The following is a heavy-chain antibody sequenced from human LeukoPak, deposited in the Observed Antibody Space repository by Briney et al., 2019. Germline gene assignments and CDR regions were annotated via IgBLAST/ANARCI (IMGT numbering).Heavy chain of an antibody. CDR2: ISWNSGSI. J-gene: IGHJ4*02. D-gene: IGHD1-26*01. CDR1: GFTFDDYA. CDR3: AKDSSAEVRATIDDRFDY. Sequence: GRSLRFSCAASGFTFDDYAMHGVRQAPGKGLEWVSGISWNSGSIGYADSVKGRFTISRDNAKNSLYLQMNSLRAEDTALYYCAKDSSAEVRATIDDRFDYWGQGTLVTVSS. V-gene: IGHV3-9*01.